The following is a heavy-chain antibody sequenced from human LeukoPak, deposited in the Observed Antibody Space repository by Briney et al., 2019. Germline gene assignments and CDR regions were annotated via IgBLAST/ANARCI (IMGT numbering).Heavy chain of an antibody. V-gene: IGHV4-39*01. CDR3: ARRPSREDYYVSGSPSLVDWYFDL. CDR1: GGSIISSSYY. J-gene: IGHJ2*01. CDR2: SYYSGST. D-gene: IGHD3-10*01. Sequence: SSETLSLTCTVSGGSIISSSYYWGWIRQPPGKGLEWIGSSYYSGSTYYNPSLKSRVTISVDTSKNQFSLKLSSVTAADTAVYYCARRPSREDYYVSGSPSLVDWYFDLWGRGTLVTVSS.